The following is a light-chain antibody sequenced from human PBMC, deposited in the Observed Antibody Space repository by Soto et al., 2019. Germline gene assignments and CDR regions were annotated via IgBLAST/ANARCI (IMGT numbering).Light chain of an antibody. CDR1: QSISTW. CDR2: KAS. Sequence: DIQMTQSPSTLSASVGDRVTITCRASQSISTWLAWYQQKPGTAPKLLIYKASTLESGVPSRFSGSRSGTEFTLTVSSLQPDDFATYYCQQYNSPMWTFGQGTKVDIK. J-gene: IGKJ1*01. V-gene: IGKV1-5*03. CDR3: QQYNSPMWT.